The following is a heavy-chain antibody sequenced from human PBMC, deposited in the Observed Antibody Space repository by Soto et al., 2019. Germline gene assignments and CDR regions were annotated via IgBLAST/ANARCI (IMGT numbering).Heavy chain of an antibody. CDR1: GFTFSDYA. D-gene: IGHD5-12*01. CDR3: ARPALLVSTFDY. CDR2: IWHDGTNK. V-gene: IGHV3-33*01. J-gene: IGHJ4*02. Sequence: QEQLVESGGGVVQPGRSLRLSCAASGFTFSDYAMHWVRQAPGKGLEWVAVIWHDGTNKYYADSVKGRFTISRDNSKNPLYRQMNSLRAEDTAVYYCARPALLVSTFDYWGQGTVVTVSS.